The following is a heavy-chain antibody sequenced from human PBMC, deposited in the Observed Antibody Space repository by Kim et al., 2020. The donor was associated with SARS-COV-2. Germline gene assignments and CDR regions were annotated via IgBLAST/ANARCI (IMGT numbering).Heavy chain of an antibody. D-gene: IGHD3-16*02. CDR1: GFTFSSYS. CDR3: AGGRLIRLGGLSLSPRTVDAFDI. Sequence: GGSLRLSCAASGFTFSSYSMNWVRQAPGKGLEWVSSISSSSSYIYYADSVKGRFTISRDNAKNSLYLQMNSLRAEDTAVYYCAGGRLIRLGGLSLSPRTVDAFDICVHGIMVTVSS. CDR2: ISSSSSYI. V-gene: IGHV3-21*01. J-gene: IGHJ3*02.